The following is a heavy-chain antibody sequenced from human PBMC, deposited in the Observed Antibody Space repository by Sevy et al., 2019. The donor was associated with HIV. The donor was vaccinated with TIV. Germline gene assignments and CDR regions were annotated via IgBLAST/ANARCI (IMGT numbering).Heavy chain of an antibody. CDR2: IKQDGSEK. D-gene: IGHD6-13*01. CDR3: ARGGVPIDSSSWYVSDWFDP. CDR1: GFTFSSYW. Sequence: GGSLRLSCAASGFTFSSYWMSWVRQAPGKGLEWVANIKQDGSEKYDVDSVKGRFTISRDNAKNSLYLQMNSLRAEDTAVYYCARGGVPIDSSSWYVSDWFDPWGQGTLVTVSS. J-gene: IGHJ5*02. V-gene: IGHV3-7*01.